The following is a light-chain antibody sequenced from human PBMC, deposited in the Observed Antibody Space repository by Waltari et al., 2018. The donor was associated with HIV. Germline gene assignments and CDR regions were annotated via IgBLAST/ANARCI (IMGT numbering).Light chain of an antibody. V-gene: IGKV1-8*01. CDR2: GAS. J-gene: IGKJ3*01. CDR1: QNIGTS. CDR3: QHYFYYPEFT. Sequence: AIRMTQSPSTVSASVGNSDSITCRASQNIGTSLAWYQQKPGNAPKLLVYGASTVQIGVPSRFSGSGSGTYFTLSISCLQAEDFATYYCQHYFYYPEFTFGPGTKVEMK.